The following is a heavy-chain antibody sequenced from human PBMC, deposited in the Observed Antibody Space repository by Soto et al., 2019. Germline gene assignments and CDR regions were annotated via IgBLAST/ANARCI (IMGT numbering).Heavy chain of an antibody. V-gene: IGHV1-69*06. CDR1: GGTFSTYT. D-gene: IGHD2-15*01. CDR2: IIPIFGTP. J-gene: IGHJ5*02. Sequence: SVKVSFKASGGTFSTYTFSCVLQSPLQWLDWMGRIIPIFGTPYYAQKFQGRVTITADKSTSTVYMELSSLGSDDTAVYFCARGLECRGYCLDKPTWFGPWGQGTLVTVSS. CDR3: ARGLECRGYCLDKPTWFGP.